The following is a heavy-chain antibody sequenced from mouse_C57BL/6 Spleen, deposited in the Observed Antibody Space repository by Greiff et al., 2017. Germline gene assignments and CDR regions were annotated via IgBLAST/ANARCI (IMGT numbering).Heavy chain of an antibody. Sequence: QVQLQQSGAELVKPGASVKMSCKASGYTFTSYWITWVKQRPGQGLEWIGDIYPGSGSTNYNEKFKSKATLTVDTSSSTAYMQLSSLTSEDSAVYYCARCYYGNYDYAMDYWGQGTSVTVSS. V-gene: IGHV1-55*01. CDR1: GYTFTSYW. CDR2: IYPGSGST. D-gene: IGHD2-1*01. J-gene: IGHJ4*01. CDR3: ARCYYGNYDYAMDY.